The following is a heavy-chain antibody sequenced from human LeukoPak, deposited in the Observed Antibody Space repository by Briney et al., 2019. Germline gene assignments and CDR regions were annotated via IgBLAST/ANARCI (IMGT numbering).Heavy chain of an antibody. J-gene: IGHJ6*02. V-gene: IGHV1-8*01. CDR1: GYTFTSYD. D-gene: IGHD3-9*01. CDR3: ARSLSLGFDWLFYYYYYYGMDV. CDR2: MNPNSGNT. Sequence: GASVKVSCKASGYTFTSYDINWVRQATGQGLEWMGWMNPNSGNTGYAQKFQGRVTMTRNTSISTAYMELSSLRSEDTAVYYCARSLSLGFDWLFYYYYYYGMDVWGQGTTVTVSS.